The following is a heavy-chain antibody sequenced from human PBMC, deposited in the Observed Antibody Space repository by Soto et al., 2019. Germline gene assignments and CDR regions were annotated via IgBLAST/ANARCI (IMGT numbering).Heavy chain of an antibody. V-gene: IGHV1-3*01. CDR2: INAGNGNT. CDR3: ARDVVPAAMGYNWFDP. Sequence: ASVKVSCKASGYTFTSYAMHWVRQAPGQRLEWMGWINAGNGNTKYSQKFQGRVTITRDTSASKAYMELGSLRSEDTAVYYCARDVVPAAMGYNWFDPWGQGTLVTVSS. CDR1: GYTFTSYA. D-gene: IGHD2-2*01. J-gene: IGHJ5*02.